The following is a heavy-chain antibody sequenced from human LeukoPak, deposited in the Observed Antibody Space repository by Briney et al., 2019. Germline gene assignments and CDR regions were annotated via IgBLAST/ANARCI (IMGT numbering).Heavy chain of an antibody. CDR2: ISHSGSSI. Sequence: PGGSLRLSCAASGFSFSRYSMNWVRQAPGKGLEWVSYISHSGSSIYYADSVRGRFTISRDNAQNSLYLQVNSLSAEDTAVYYCAGLNWNHDQGWFDPWGQGTLVIVSP. CDR1: GFSFSRYS. D-gene: IGHD1-14*01. J-gene: IGHJ5*02. V-gene: IGHV3-21*01. CDR3: AGLNWNHDQGWFDP.